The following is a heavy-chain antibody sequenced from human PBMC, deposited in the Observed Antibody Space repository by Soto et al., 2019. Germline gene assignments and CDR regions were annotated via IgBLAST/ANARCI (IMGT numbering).Heavy chain of an antibody. CDR1: GFTFSSYD. J-gene: IGHJ6*02. V-gene: IGHV3-23*01. CDR3: ANRARALYYYGMDV. CDR2: ISGSGDST. Sequence: GGSLSLSCAASGFTFSSYDMTWVRPAPGKGLEWVSVISGSGDSTYYADSVKGRFTISRDNSKNALYLQMNSLRAEDTAVYYCANRARALYYYGMDVWGQGTTVTVSS.